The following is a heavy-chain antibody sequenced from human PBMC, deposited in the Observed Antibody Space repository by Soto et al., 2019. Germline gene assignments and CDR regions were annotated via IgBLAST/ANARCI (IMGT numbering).Heavy chain of an antibody. Sequence: GGSLRLSCAASGFTFSSYAMHWVRQAPGKGLEWVAVISYDGSNKNYADSVKGRFTISRDNSKNTLYLQMNSLRAEDTAVYYCARIQRPAAGFDYWGQGTLVTVSS. CDR2: ISYDGSNK. CDR3: ARIQRPAAGFDY. V-gene: IGHV3-30-3*01. CDR1: GFTFSSYA. D-gene: IGHD6-13*01. J-gene: IGHJ4*02.